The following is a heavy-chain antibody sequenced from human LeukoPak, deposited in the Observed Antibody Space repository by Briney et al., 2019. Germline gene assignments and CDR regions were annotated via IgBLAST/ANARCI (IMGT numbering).Heavy chain of an antibody. CDR3: ARDRLPSGEDYYYYGMDV. J-gene: IGHJ6*02. V-gene: IGHV3-74*01. CDR1: GFTFSSYW. CDR2: INSDGSST. D-gene: IGHD3-10*01. Sequence: GGSLRLSYAASGFTFSSYWMHWVRQAPGKGLVWVSRINSDGSSTSYADSVKGRFTISRDNAKNTLYLQMNSLRAEDTAVYYCARDRLPSGEDYYYYGMDVWGQGTTVTVSS.